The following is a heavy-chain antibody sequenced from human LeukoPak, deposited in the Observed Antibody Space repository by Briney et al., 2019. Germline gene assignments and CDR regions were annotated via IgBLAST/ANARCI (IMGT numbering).Heavy chain of an antibody. CDR2: IIPMFGSA. CDR1: GLTLSTYA. Sequence: SVKVSCKASGLTLSTYAISWVRQAPGQGLEWMGGIIPMFGSAHYAQKFQDRVTITTDESATIAYMELSSLRSEDTAVYYCASSPRIVGRLDYYYYMDVWGKGTTVTVSS. D-gene: IGHD6-6*01. V-gene: IGHV1-69*05. J-gene: IGHJ6*03. CDR3: ASSPRIVGRLDYYYYMDV.